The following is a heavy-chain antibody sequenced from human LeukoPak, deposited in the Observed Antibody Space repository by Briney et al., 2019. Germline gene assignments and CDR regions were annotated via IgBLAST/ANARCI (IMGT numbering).Heavy chain of an antibody. CDR3: AKRVHIYSGRFDY. Sequence: GGTLRLSCAASGFTFSSYAMSRVRHAPGKGLEWVSDISGSGGSTYYADSVKGRFTISRDNSKNTLYLQMNSLRAEDTAVYYCAKRVHIYSGRFDYWGQGTLVTVSS. V-gene: IGHV3-23*01. CDR1: GFTFSSYA. D-gene: IGHD5-12*01. CDR2: ISGSGGST. J-gene: IGHJ4*02.